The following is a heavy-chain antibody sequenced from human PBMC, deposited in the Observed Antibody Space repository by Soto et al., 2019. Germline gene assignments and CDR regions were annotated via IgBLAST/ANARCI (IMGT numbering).Heavy chain of an antibody. J-gene: IGHJ4*02. D-gene: IGHD2-2*02. CDR2: IYYSGST. CDR1: GGSISSGDYY. CDR3: ARSRVVPAAIRPGRYFDY. Sequence: KASETLSLTCTVSGGSISSGDYYWSWIRQPPGKGLEWIGCIYYSGSTYYNPSLKSRVTISVDTSKNQFSLKLSSVTAADTAVYYCARSRVVPAAIRPGRYFDYWGQGTLVTVSS. V-gene: IGHV4-30-4*01.